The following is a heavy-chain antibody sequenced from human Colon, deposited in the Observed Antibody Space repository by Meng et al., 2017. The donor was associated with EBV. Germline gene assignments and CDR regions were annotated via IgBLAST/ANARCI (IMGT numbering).Heavy chain of an antibody. CDR2: INYSGNT. CDR3: ARVTGKIYYDGSGYPEAFDY. V-gene: IGHV4-34*01. CDR1: GGSFRGYY. Sequence: QVQLQQWGAGRLKPSXTLSPSCAVYGGSFRGYYWTWIRQPPGKGLEWVAEINYSGNTNYSPSLKSRVTISVDTSKNQFSLKLSSVTAADTAVYYCARVTGKIYYDGSGYPEAFDYWGPGTLVTVSS. D-gene: IGHD3-22*01. J-gene: IGHJ4*02.